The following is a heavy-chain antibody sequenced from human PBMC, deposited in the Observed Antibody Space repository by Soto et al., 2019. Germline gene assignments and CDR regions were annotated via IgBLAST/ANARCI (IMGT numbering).Heavy chain of an antibody. CDR2: IYYSGST. Sequence: SETLSLTCTVSGGSISSSSYYWGWIRQPPGKGLEWIGSIYYSGSTYYNPSLKSRVTISVDTSKNQFSLKLSSVTAADTAVYYCARSHDFWSGYSLSRYGDYYYYYMDVWGKGTTVTVSS. J-gene: IGHJ6*03. V-gene: IGHV4-39*01. CDR3: ARSHDFWSGYSLSRYGDYYYYYMDV. D-gene: IGHD3-3*01. CDR1: GGSISSSSYY.